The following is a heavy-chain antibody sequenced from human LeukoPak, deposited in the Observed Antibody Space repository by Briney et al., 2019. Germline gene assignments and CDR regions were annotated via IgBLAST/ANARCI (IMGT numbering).Heavy chain of an antibody. Sequence: GASVKVSCKASGGTFSSYAISWVRQAPGQGLEWMGGIIPIFGTANYAQKFQGRVTITADKSTSTAYMELSSLRSEDTAVYYCARSDYVWGSYRYTEIYYFDYWGQGTLVTVSS. CDR3: ARSDYVWGSYRYTEIYYFDY. CDR1: GGTFSSYA. V-gene: IGHV1-69*06. J-gene: IGHJ4*02. CDR2: IIPIFGTA. D-gene: IGHD3-16*02.